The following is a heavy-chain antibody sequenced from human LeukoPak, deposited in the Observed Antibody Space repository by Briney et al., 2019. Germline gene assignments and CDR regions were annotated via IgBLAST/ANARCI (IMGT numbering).Heavy chain of an antibody. V-gene: IGHV4-39*07. CDR2: IFYSGRT. Sequence: SETLSLTCTVAGDSISSGSHYWGWIRLPPGNGLEWIGSIFYSGRTYYTPSLKSRVTMSLDTSKSQFSLRLTSVTAADTAVYYCARQVAVVEPTDPNWFDSWGQGTLVTVSS. CDR3: ARQVAVVEPTDPNWFDS. CDR1: GDSISSGSHY. D-gene: IGHD2-21*01. J-gene: IGHJ5*01.